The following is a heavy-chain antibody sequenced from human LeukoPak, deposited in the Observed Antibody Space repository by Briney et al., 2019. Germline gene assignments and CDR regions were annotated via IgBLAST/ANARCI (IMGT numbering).Heavy chain of an antibody. D-gene: IGHD3-22*01. J-gene: IGHJ4*02. V-gene: IGHV1-69*13. CDR3: ASNYYDSSGYSRPFDY. CDR1: GGTFSSHA. Sequence: SVKVSCKASGGTFSSHAISWVRQAPGQGLEWMGGIIPIFGTANYAQKFQGRVTITADESTSTAYMELSSLRSEDTAVYYCASNYYDSSGYSRPFDYWGQGTLVTVSS. CDR2: IIPIFGTA.